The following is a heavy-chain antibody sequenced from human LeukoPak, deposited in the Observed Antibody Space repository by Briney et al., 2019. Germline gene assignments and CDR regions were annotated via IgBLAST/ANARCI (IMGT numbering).Heavy chain of an antibody. CDR3: TTDPYYYDSSGYYYVEDYFDY. J-gene: IGHJ4*02. CDR2: IKSKTDGGTT. V-gene: IGHV3-15*01. Sequence: PGGSLRLSCAASGFTFSNAWMSWVRQAPGKGLEWVGRIKSKTDGGTTDYAAPVKGRFTISRDDSKNTLYLQMNSLKTEDTAVYYCTTDPYYYDSSGYYYVEDYFDYWGQGTLVTVSS. D-gene: IGHD3-22*01. CDR1: GFTFSNAW.